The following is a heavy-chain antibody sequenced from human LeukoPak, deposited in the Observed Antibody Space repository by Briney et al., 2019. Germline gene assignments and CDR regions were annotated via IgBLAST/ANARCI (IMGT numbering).Heavy chain of an antibody. CDR2: INPSGGST. D-gene: IGHD3-10*01. CDR1: GYTFTSYY. V-gene: IGHV1-46*01. CDR3: ARDARDVLLWFGEFFP. Sequence: ASVKVSCKASGYTFTSYYMHWVRQAPGQGLEWMGIINPSGGSTSNAQKSQGRVTMTTDTSTNTAYMELRSLTSDDTAIYYCARDARDVLLWFGEFFPWGQGTLVTVSS. J-gene: IGHJ5*02.